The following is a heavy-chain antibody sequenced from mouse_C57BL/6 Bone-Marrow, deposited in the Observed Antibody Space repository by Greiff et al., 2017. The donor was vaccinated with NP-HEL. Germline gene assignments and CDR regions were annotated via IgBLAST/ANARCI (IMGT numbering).Heavy chain of an antibody. D-gene: IGHD2-4*01. Sequence: EVQLVESGGDLVKPGGSLKLSCAASGFTFSSYGMSWVRQTPDKRLEWVATISSGGSYTYYPDSVKGRFPISRDNAKNTLYLQMSSLKSEDTAMYYCARQGIYYDYDGFAYWGQGTLVTVSA. CDR1: GFTFSSYG. J-gene: IGHJ3*01. CDR2: ISSGGSYT. CDR3: ARQGIYYDYDGFAY. V-gene: IGHV5-6*01.